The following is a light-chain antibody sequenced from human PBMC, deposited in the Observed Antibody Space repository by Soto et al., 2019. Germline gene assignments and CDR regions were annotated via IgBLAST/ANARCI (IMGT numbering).Light chain of an antibody. CDR2: KAS. CDR3: QQYNSYPLT. J-gene: IGKJ4*01. V-gene: IGKV1-5*03. Sequence: DIQMAQSPSTLSASVGDRVTITCRASQYISSWLAWYQQQPGKAPKLLIYKASSLESGVPSRFSGSGSGTEFTLTISSLQPDDFATYYCQQYNSYPLTFGGGTKVEIK. CDR1: QYISSW.